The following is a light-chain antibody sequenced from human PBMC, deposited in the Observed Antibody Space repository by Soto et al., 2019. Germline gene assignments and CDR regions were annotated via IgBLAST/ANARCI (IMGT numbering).Light chain of an antibody. V-gene: IGKV2-30*01. J-gene: IGKJ1*01. Sequence: DVVMTQSPLSLPVTLGQPASISCRSSQSPLYSDGNTYLSWFQQRPGQSPRRLIYKVSNRDSGVPDRFSGRGSGTDFTLKISRVEAEDVGVYYCMQGTHWPWTFGQGTKVDIK. CDR2: KVS. CDR3: MQGTHWPWT. CDR1: QSPLYSDGNTY.